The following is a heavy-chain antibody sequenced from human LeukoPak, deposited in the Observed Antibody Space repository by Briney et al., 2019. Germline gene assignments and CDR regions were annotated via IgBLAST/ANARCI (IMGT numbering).Heavy chain of an antibody. V-gene: IGHV3-30*18. CDR2: ISYHVSNQ. Sequence: GGSLRLSCAASGFTFSNYGMHWVRQTPGKGREGLAVISYHVSNQYYIDSVKGRFTISRDNSKNTLYLKLNSLRAEDTAVYYCTKHGSNWQTSAVYLPGDYWGPGTLVSVSS. J-gene: IGHJ4*02. CDR3: TKHGSNWQTSAVYLPGDY. D-gene: IGHD6-13*01. CDR1: GFTFSNYG.